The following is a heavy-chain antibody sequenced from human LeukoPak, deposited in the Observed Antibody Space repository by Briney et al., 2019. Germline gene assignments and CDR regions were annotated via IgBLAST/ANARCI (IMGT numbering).Heavy chain of an antibody. D-gene: IGHD2-2*01. CDR2: ISHDGSSK. V-gene: IGHV3-30*18. J-gene: IGHJ6*02. CDR3: AKSIRFCSSNSRFAGYYNYGLHV. CDR1: GFTFSSYG. Sequence: PGRSLRLSCAASGFTFSSYGMHWVRQAPGKGLEWVAVISHDGSSKYFADSVKGRFTFSRDNPKNTLDLQMHSLRAEDTAVYYCAKSIRFCSSNSRFAGYYNYGLHVWGQGTTVIVSS.